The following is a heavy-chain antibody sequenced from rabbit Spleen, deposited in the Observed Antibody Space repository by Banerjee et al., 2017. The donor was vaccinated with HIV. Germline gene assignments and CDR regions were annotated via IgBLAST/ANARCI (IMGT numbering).Heavy chain of an antibody. CDR3: TRAPDTYGYAGGAYGILFYFDL. CDR1: GFDFSSSDW. D-gene: IGHD6-1*01. Sequence: QSLEESGGGLVKPGGTLTLTCKASGFDFSSSDWMCWVRQAPGKRLEWIACIHTGSVRNNYYARWAKGRSTISKTSSTTVTLQLNSLTAADTATYFCTRAPDTYGYAGGAYGILFYFDLWGPGTLVTVS. CDR2: IHTGSVRNN. J-gene: IGHJ4*01. V-gene: IGHV1S40*01.